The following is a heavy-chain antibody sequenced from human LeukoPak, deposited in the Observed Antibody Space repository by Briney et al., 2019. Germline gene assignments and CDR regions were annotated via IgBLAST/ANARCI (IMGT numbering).Heavy chain of an antibody. J-gene: IGHJ5*02. CDR3: ARGRGYDTRGHNYFAP. D-gene: IGHD3-22*01. Sequence: ASVKVSCKASGYTFTVQYIHWLRQAPGQGLEWMGWLNPGNGGTSYAQSFQGRVTMTRDTSTSTAYMELSSLRSDDTALYYCARGRGYDTRGHNYFAPWGQGTLVTVSS. CDR1: GYTFTVQY. CDR2: LNPGNGGT. V-gene: IGHV1-2*02.